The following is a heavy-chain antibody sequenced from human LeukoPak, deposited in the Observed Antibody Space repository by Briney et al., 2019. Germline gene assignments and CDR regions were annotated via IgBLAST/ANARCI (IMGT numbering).Heavy chain of an antibody. Sequence: GASVRVSCKASGYTFTSYDINWVREATGQGLGWRGWMNPNSGNTGYAQKLQGRVTMPRNTSISTAYMELSSRRSEDTAVYYCARGCGGDCPNAEYFHHWGRGTLVTVSS. CDR3: ARGCGGDCPNAEYFHH. D-gene: IGHD2-21*02. CDR2: MNPNSGNT. J-gene: IGHJ1*01. V-gene: IGHV1-8*01. CDR1: GYTFTSYD.